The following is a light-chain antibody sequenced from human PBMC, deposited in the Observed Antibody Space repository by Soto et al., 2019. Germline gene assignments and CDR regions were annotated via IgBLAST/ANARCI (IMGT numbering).Light chain of an antibody. CDR2: DVS. CDR1: SSDVGGYNY. CDR3: CSYAGSPYV. Sequence: QSALTQPRSVSGSPGQSVTISCTGTSSDVGGYNYVSWYQQHPGKALKLMIYDVSKRPSGVPDRFSGSKSGNTASLTISGLQAEDEADYYCCSYAGSPYVFGTGTKLTVL. V-gene: IGLV2-11*01. J-gene: IGLJ1*01.